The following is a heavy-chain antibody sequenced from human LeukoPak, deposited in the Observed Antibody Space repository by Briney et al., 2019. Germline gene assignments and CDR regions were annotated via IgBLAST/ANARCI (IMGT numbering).Heavy chain of an antibody. Sequence: SETLSLTCAVYGGSFSGYYWSWIRQPPGKGLEWIGEINHSGSTNYNPSLKSRVTISVDTSKNQFSLKLSSVTAADTAVYYCARVPTVTFFDHWGQGTLVTVSS. D-gene: IGHD4-17*01. V-gene: IGHV4-34*01. CDR2: INHSGST. CDR1: GGSFSGYY. CDR3: ARVPTVTFFDH. J-gene: IGHJ4*02.